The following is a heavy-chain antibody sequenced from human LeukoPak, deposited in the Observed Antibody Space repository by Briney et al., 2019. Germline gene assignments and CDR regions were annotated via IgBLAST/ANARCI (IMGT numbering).Heavy chain of an antibody. Sequence: SETLSLTCAVYGGSFSGYYWSWIRQPPGKGLEWIGKINHSGSTNYIPSLESRVTLSVDTSKNQFSLNLNSVTAADTAVYYCARDDGPPIFGVVKHPFDYWGQGTLVTVSS. J-gene: IGHJ4*02. CDR3: ARDDGPPIFGVVKHPFDY. CDR2: INHSGST. D-gene: IGHD3-3*01. CDR1: GGSFSGYY. V-gene: IGHV4-34*01.